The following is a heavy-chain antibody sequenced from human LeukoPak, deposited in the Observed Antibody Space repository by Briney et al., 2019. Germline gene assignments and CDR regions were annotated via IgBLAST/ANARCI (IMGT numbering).Heavy chain of an antibody. V-gene: IGHV3-21*01. CDR2: ISSSSSSI. J-gene: IGHJ4*02. CDR1: GFIFSGYS. CDR3: AREGATAGSGYYFDY. Sequence: GGSLRLSCAASGFIFSGYSMNWVRQAPGKGLEWVSSISSSSSSIYYADSVKGRFTISRDNTKKSLYLQMNSLRAEDTAVYYCAREGATAGSGYYFDYWGQGSLVTVSS. D-gene: IGHD6-13*01.